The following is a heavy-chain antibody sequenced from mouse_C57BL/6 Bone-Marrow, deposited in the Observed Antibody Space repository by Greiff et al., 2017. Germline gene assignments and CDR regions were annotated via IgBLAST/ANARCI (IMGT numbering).Heavy chain of an antibody. CDR3: AKDYGSSFDY. J-gene: IGHJ2*01. CDR2: ISSGSSTI. V-gene: IGHV5-17*01. CDR1: GFTFSDYG. Sequence: EVMLVESGGGLVKPGGSLKLSCAASGFTFSDYGMHWVRQAPEKGLEWVAYISSGSSTIYYADTVKGRFTISSDNAKNTLFLQMTSLRSEDTAMYYCAKDYGSSFDYWGQGTTRTVSS. D-gene: IGHD1-1*01.